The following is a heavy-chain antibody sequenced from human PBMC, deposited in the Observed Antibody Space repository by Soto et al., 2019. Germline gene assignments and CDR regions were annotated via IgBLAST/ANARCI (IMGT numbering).Heavy chain of an antibody. Sequence: QVQLVQSGAEVQKPGSSVKVSCKASGGTFSSYAISWVRQAPGQGLEWMGGIIPIFGTANYAQKFHGRVTITADESTSTAYMEQSSMRSEDTAVYYCARDREDGYEVLHERDYFDYWGQGTLVTVSS. CDR2: IIPIFGTA. CDR1: GGTFSSYA. CDR3: ARDREDGYEVLHERDYFDY. V-gene: IGHV1-69*01. D-gene: IGHD5-12*01. J-gene: IGHJ4*02.